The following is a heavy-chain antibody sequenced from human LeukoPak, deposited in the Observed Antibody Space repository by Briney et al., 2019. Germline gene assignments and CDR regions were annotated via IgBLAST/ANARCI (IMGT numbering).Heavy chain of an antibody. V-gene: IGHV3-7*01. J-gene: IGHJ4*02. D-gene: IGHD6-19*01. CDR3: ARDHTVAGIVFDY. CDR1: GFTLSNYW. CDR2: IKQDGSEK. Sequence: QPGGSLRLSCAASGFTLSNYWMNWVRQAPGKGLEWVANIKQDGSEKYYVDSVKGRLTISRDNAENSLYLQMNSLRAEDTAVYYCARDHTVAGIVFDYWGQGTLVTVSS.